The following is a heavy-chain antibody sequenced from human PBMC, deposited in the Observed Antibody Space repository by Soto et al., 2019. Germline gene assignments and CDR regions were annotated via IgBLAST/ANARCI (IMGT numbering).Heavy chain of an antibody. CDR2: ISTYTGDT. J-gene: IGHJ6*02. Sequence: QAQLVQSGTEAKRPGASVRVSCKASGYTFTMYSISWVRQAPGQGLEWLGWISTYTGDTQYAQKFQGRVTVTTDTSTTTAYMELRSLRHDDTAVYYCVRGIAASGAWHYGMDVWGQGTTVTVSS. CDR1: GYTFTMYS. CDR3: VRGIAASGAWHYGMDV. D-gene: IGHD6-13*01. V-gene: IGHV1-18*01.